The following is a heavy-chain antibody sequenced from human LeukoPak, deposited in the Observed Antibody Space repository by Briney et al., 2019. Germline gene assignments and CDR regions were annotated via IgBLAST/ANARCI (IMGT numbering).Heavy chain of an antibody. D-gene: IGHD6-13*01. J-gene: IGHJ4*02. Sequence: GGSLRLSCAASGFTFSNYGMHWVRQAPGKGLEWVAVISYDAANKYSADSVRGRFIISRDNSKKTLYLQMNSLKTDDTAVYYCAREDQQLADYWGQGTLVTVSS. CDR2: ISYDAANK. V-gene: IGHV3-30*12. CDR1: GFTFSNYG. CDR3: AREDQQLADY.